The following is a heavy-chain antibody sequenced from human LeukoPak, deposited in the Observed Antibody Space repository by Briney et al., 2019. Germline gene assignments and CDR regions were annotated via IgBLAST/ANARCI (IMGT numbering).Heavy chain of an antibody. CDR1: GFTFSGYS. D-gene: IGHD1-14*01. CDR3: VRETAYSFDC. Sequence: GGSLRLSCAASGFTFSGYSMTWVRQAPGKGLEWVSYISGSGTNIYNADSVKGRFTISRGNAKNSMYLQLNSLRDEDTAVYYCVRETAYSFDCWGQGTLVTVSS. CDR2: ISGSGTNI. V-gene: IGHV3-48*02. J-gene: IGHJ4*02.